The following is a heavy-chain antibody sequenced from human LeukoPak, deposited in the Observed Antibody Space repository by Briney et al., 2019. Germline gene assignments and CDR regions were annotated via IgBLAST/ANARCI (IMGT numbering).Heavy chain of an antibody. CDR2: ISGSGDST. D-gene: IGHD6-19*01. V-gene: IGHV3-23*01. CDR3: ARLKAVAGPHYYFDY. J-gene: IGHJ4*02. Sequence: GGTLRLSCAASGFTFSSYGMSWVRQAPGKGLEWVSAISGSGDSTYYADSVKGRFTISRDDSKNTLFLQMNSLRIDDTAVYYCARLKAVAGPHYYFDYWGQGTLVTVSS. CDR1: GFTFSSYG.